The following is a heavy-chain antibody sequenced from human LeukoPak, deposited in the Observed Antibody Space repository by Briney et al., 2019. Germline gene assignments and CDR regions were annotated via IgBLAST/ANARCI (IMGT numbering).Heavy chain of an antibody. J-gene: IGHJ4*02. CDR3: ARVERSKFVDIVATIENPFDY. CDR1: GYTFTGYY. Sequence: ASVKVSCKASGYTFTGYYMHWVRQAPGQGLEWMGWINPNSGGTNYAQKFQGRVTMTRDTSISTAYMELSRLRSDDTAVYYCARVERSKFVDIVATIENPFDYWGQGTLVTVSS. V-gene: IGHV1-2*02. CDR2: INPNSGGT. D-gene: IGHD5-12*01.